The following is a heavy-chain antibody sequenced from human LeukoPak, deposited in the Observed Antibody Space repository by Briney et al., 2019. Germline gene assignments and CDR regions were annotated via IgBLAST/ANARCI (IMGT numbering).Heavy chain of an antibody. J-gene: IGHJ4*02. Sequence: GGSLRLSCAASGFTFSTYGMHWVRQAPGKGLEWVAVIWNDGSNKFYVDSVKGRFTISRDNSEDTLYLQMNSLRAEDTAVYYCAKDQSDSLYYWGQGTLVTVSS. V-gene: IGHV3-33*06. CDR2: IWNDGSNK. CDR1: GFTFSTYG. CDR3: AKDQSDSLYY. D-gene: IGHD2-21*02.